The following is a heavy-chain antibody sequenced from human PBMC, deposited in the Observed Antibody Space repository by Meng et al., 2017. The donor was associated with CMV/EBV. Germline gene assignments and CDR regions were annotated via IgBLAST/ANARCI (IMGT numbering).Heavy chain of an antibody. CDR2: ISSSGSTI. CDR1: GFTFSDYY. Sequence: GGSLRLSCAASGFTFSDYYMSWIRQAPGKGLEWVSYISSSGSTIYYADSVKGRFTISRDNAKNSLYLQMNSLRAEDTAVYYCVRDIGLSQQWQSNDWFDPWGQGTLVTVSS. D-gene: IGHD6-19*01. CDR3: VRDIGLSQQWQSNDWFDP. V-gene: IGHV3-11*04. J-gene: IGHJ5*02.